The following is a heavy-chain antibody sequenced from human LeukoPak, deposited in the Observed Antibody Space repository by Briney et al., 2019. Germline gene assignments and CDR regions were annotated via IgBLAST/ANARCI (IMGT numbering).Heavy chain of an antibody. V-gene: IGHV4-59*08. CDR1: GGSISSYY. D-gene: IGHD5-18*01. Sequence: SETLSLTCTVSGGSISSYYWSWIRQPPGKGLEWMGYIYYSGSTNYNPSLKSRVTISVDTSKNQFSLKLSSVTAADTAVYYCARHETALFDYWGQGTLVTVSS. CDR3: ARHETALFDY. J-gene: IGHJ4*02. CDR2: IYYSGST.